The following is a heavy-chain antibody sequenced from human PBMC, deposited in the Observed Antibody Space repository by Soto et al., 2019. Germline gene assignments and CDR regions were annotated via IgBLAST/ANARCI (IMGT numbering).Heavy chain of an antibody. Sequence: PGESLKISCKASGYSFTSYWIGWVRQMPRNGLEWMGIIYPGDSGARYSPSFQGQVTISADKSISTAYLQWSSLRASDTAIYYCARPWVGATIASLYAFDSWGQGTRVTVSS. J-gene: IGHJ3*02. CDR3: ARPWVGATIASLYAFDS. D-gene: IGHD1-26*01. CDR1: GYSFTSYW. V-gene: IGHV5-51*03. CDR2: IYPGDSGA.